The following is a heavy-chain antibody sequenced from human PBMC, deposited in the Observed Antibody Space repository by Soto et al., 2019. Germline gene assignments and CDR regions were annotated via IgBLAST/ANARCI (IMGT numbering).Heavy chain of an antibody. CDR2: ISSGSGGST. V-gene: IGHV3-23*01. CDR1: GFTFSSYA. CDR3: AKGTYSKGFDP. D-gene: IGHD4-4*01. Sequence: EVQLLESGGGLVQPGGSLRLSCAASGFTFSSYAMNWVRQAPGKGLEWVSVISSGSGGSTYYADSVKGRFTISRDNSKNTLNLQMNSLRAEDTAVYYCAKGTYSKGFDPWGQGTLVTVSS. J-gene: IGHJ5*02.